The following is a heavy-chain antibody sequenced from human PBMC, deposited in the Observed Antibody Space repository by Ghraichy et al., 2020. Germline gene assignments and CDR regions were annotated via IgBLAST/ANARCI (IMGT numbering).Heavy chain of an antibody. Sequence: SQTLSLTCAVSGGSVNTGPYFWTWIRQHPVTGLEWIGYIHSTGSTYYKSSLKSRVSVSMNTSKNQSSLRLRSVTAADTVVDFFVLEECDGDCFFTYWGQGVVVTVSS. V-gene: IGHV4-31*11. D-gene: IGHD2-21*02. CDR1: GGSVNTGPYF. CDR2: IHSTGST. CDR3: VLEECDGDCFFTY. J-gene: IGHJ4*02.